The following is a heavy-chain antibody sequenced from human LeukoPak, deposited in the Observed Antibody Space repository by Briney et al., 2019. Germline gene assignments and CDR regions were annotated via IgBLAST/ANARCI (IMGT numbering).Heavy chain of an antibody. Sequence: PGGSLRLSCAASGFTFSSYSMNWVRQAPGKGLEWVSSISSSSSSYIYYADSVKGRFTISRDNAKNSLYLQMNSLRAEDTAVYYCARDKYDFWSGSYPYYMDVWGKGTTVTVSS. CDR2: ISSSSSSYI. CDR3: ARDKYDFWSGSYPYYMDV. CDR1: GFTFSSYS. J-gene: IGHJ6*03. D-gene: IGHD3-3*01. V-gene: IGHV3-21*01.